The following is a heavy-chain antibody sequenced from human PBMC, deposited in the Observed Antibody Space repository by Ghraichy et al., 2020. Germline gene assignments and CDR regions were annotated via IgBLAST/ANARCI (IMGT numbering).Heavy chain of an antibody. CDR1: GFTFSSYA. CDR2: ISGSGTTT. V-gene: IGHV3-23*01. D-gene: IGHD5-24*01. J-gene: IGHJ4*02. CDR3: AKDSLLWGATIFSDY. Sequence: GGSLRLSCAASGFTFSSYAMTWVRQAPGKGLEWVSAISGSGTTTYYADSVQGRSTISRDNSKNTVYLQMYSLRAEDTAVYYCAKDSLLWGATIFSDYRGQGTLVTVSS.